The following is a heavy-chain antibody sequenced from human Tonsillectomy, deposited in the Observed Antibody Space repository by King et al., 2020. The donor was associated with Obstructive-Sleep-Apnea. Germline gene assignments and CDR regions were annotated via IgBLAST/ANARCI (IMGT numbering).Heavy chain of an antibody. J-gene: IGHJ3*02. D-gene: IGHD1-20*01. Sequence: QLVDSGPEVMEPGTSVKVPCRASGFTFSSSTMHWVRQARGQRLEWIGGVVGGSGNTNYAQKFQERVTITRDMSTRTTYMELSSLRSEDTAVFYCAAEITGTEAFDIWGQGTVVTVSS. V-gene: IGHV1-58*02. CDR2: VVGGSGNT. CDR3: AAEITGTEAFDI. CDR1: GFTFSSST.